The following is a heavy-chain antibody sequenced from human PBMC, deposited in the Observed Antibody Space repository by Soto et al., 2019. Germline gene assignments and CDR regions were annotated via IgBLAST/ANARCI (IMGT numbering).Heavy chain of an antibody. D-gene: IGHD2-2*01. CDR3: ARSAYCSSTSCLTSGPYYYYYYMDF. V-gene: IGHV4-34*01. J-gene: IGHJ6*03. CDR2: INHSGST. Sequence: LSLTCAVYGGSFSGYYWSWIRQPPGKGLEWIGEINHSGSTNYNPSLKSRVTISVDTSKNQFSLKLSSVTAADTAVYYCARSAYCSSTSCLTSGPYYYYYYMDFWGKGPTVTVSS. CDR1: GGSFSGYY.